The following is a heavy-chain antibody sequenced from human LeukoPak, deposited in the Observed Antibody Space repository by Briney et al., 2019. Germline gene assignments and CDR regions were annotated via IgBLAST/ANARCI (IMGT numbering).Heavy chain of an antibody. D-gene: IGHD6-19*01. CDR3: ARFSLIAVAGWSLDY. J-gene: IGHJ4*02. CDR2: ISAYNGNT. Sequence: ASVKVSCKASGYTFTSYGISWVRQAPGQGLEWMGWISAYNGNTNYAQELQGRVTMTTDTSTSTAYMELKSLRSDDTAVYYCARFSLIAVAGWSLDYWGQGTLVTVSS. CDR1: GYTFTSYG. V-gene: IGHV1-18*01.